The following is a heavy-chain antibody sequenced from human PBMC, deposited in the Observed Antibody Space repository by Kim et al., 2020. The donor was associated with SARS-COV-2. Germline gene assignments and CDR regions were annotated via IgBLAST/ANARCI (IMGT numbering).Heavy chain of an antibody. J-gene: IGHJ4*02. CDR2: ST. CDR3: ALLPPTREGY. Sequence: STYYADSVKGRFTISRDNSKNTLYLQMNSLRAEDTAVYYCALLPPTREGYWGQGTLVTVSS. D-gene: IGHD1-26*01. V-gene: IGHV3-53*01.